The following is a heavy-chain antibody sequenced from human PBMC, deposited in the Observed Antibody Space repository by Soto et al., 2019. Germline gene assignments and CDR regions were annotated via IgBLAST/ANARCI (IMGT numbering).Heavy chain of an antibody. CDR3: ARDRAHLHKSSGRLDV. Sequence: SETLSLTCSVSGDSMNNADYFWTWIRQPPGKGLQWIGYIPYSGNTFYNPSLKTRLTMSVDTSKNQFSVRLRSVTAADTAVYYCARDRAHLHKSSGRLDVWGQGMLVTVSS. V-gene: IGHV4-30-4*01. J-gene: IGHJ4*02. D-gene: IGHD3-22*01. CDR1: GDSMNNADYF. CDR2: IPYSGNT.